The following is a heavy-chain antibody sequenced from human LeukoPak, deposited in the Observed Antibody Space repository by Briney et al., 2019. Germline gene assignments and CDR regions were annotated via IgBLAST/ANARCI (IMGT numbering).Heavy chain of an antibody. Sequence: GGSLRLSCVASGFAFTGHTMHWVRQAPGKGLEYVSAITSNGGSTYYANSVKGRFTISRDNSKNTLYLQMGSLRVEDMAVYYCARAPRWQQLVPGYFDYWGQGTLVTVSS. V-gene: IGHV3-64*01. J-gene: IGHJ4*02. CDR1: GFAFTGHT. CDR3: ARAPRWQQLVPGYFDY. CDR2: ITSNGGST. D-gene: IGHD6-13*01.